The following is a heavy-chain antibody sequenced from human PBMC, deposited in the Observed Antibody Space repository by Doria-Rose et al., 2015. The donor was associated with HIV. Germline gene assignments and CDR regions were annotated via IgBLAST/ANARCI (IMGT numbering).Heavy chain of an antibody. CDR3: ARIKSSRWYHKYYFDF. V-gene: IGHV2-26*01. CDR1: GVSLSSPGMG. CDR2: IFSDDER. D-gene: IGHD6-13*01. Sequence: QITLKESGPVLVKPTETLTLTCTVSGVSLSSPGMGVSWIRQPPRKALEWLAYIFSDDERSYKTSLKSRLTISRGTSKSQVVLTMTDMDPVDTATYYCARIKSSRWYHKYYFDFWGQGTLVIVSA. J-gene: IGHJ4*02.